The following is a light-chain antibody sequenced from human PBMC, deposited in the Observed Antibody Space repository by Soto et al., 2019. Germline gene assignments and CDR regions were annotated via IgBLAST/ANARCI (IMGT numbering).Light chain of an antibody. CDR3: QQYSSTPFT. CDR1: QSVFSSSNSKNY. V-gene: IGKV4-1*01. J-gene: IGKJ3*01. Sequence: SPLSCWSSQSVFSSSNSKNYLAWYQQKPGQPPRLLVSWASTRESGVPDRFSGSGSGTDFTLTISSLQAEDVAVYYCQQYSSTPFTFGPGTKVEIK. CDR2: WAS.